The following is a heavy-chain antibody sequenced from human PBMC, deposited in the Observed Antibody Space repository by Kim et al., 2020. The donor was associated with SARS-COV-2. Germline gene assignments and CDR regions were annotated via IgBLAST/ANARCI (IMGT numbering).Heavy chain of an antibody. V-gene: IGHV3-11*01. Sequence: GGSLRLSCAASGFTFSDYYMSWIRQAPGKGLEWVSYISSSGSTIYYADSVKGRFTISRDNAKNSLYLQMNSLRAEDTAVYYCARAPTGDFWSGSSSYYYGMDVWGQGTTVTVSS. CDR1: GFTFSDYY. CDR3: ARAPTGDFWSGSSSYYYGMDV. J-gene: IGHJ6*02. CDR2: ISSSGSTI. D-gene: IGHD3-3*01.